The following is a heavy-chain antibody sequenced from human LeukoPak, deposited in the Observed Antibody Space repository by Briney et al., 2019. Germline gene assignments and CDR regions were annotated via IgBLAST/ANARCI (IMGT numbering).Heavy chain of an antibody. D-gene: IGHD4-17*01. V-gene: IGHV1-2*02. CDR1: GYTFTGYY. J-gene: IGHJ4*02. CDR3: AALMTTVTTSLDLSFDY. Sequence: GASVKVSCKASGYTFTGYYMHWVRQAPGQGLEWMGWINPNSGGTNYAQKFQGRVTMTRDTSISTAYMELSRLRSDDTAVYYCAALMTTVTTSLDLSFDYWGQGTLVTVSS. CDR2: INPNSGGT.